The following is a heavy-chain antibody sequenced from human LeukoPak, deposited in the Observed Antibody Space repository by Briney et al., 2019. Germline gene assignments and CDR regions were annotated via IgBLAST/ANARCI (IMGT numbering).Heavy chain of an antibody. CDR2: IYYTGST. CDR1: DGSISSYY. Sequence: PAETLSLTCTVSDGSISSYYWSWIRQPPGKGLEWIAYIYYTGSTSYNPSLKSRVTISIDTSKNQFSLKLSSVTAADTAVYYCARDLSVYYDSSGHSFGYWGQGTPVAASS. V-gene: IGHV4-59*01. CDR3: ARDLSVYYDSSGHSFGY. D-gene: IGHD3-22*01. J-gene: IGHJ4*02.